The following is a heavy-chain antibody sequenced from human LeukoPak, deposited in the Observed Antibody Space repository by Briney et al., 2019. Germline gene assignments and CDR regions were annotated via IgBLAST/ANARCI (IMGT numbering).Heavy chain of an antibody. J-gene: IGHJ6*02. D-gene: IGHD3-10*01. CDR1: AGSFPTHD. CDR2: IIPVVGIA. Sequence: ASVKVSCKAPAGSFPTHDINWVGLAPGQGLTWMGRIIPVVGIANYAHKFQGRVTITADTSTTTAYMELRILRSEYAAVYDVGRLVSGSHYYCMDVWGQGTTVTVSS. CDR3: GRLVSGSHYYCMDV. V-gene: IGHV1-69*04.